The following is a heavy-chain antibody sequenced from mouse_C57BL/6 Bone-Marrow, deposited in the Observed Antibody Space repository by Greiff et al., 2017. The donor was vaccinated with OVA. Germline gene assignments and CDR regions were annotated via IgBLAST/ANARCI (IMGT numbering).Heavy chain of an antibody. CDR1: GYTFTGYG. J-gene: IGHJ3*01. CDR2: IYPRSGNT. V-gene: IGHV1-81*01. Sequence: VKLQESGAELARPGASVKLSCKASGYTFTGYGISWVKQRTGQGLEWIGEIYPRSGNTYYNEKFKGKATLTADKSSSTAYMELRSLTSEDSAVYFCARGAYWGQGTLVTVSA. CDR3: ARGAY.